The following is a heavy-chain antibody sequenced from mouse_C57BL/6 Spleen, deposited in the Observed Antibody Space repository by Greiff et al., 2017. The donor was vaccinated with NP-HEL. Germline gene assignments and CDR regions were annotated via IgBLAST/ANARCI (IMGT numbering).Heavy chain of an antibody. V-gene: IGHV1-54*01. CDR1: GYAFTNYL. CDR3: ARAPTMVTTDAGAMDY. J-gene: IGHJ4*01. CDR2: INPGSGGT. Sequence: QVQLKQSGAELVRPGTSVKVSCKASGYAFTNYLIEWVKQRPGQGLEWIGVINPGSGGTNYNEKFKGKATLTADKSSSTAYMQLSSLTSEDSAVYFCARAPTMVTTDAGAMDYWGQGTSVTVSS. D-gene: IGHD2-9*01.